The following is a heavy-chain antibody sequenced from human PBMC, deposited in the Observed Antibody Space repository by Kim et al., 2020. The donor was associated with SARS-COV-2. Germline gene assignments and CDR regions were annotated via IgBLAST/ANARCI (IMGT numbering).Heavy chain of an antibody. CDR3: ARETPYYYGSGRDGMDV. J-gene: IGHJ6*02. CDR2: INSDGSST. Sequence: GGSLRLSCAASGCTFSSYWMHWVRQAPGKGLVWISRINSDGSSTSYADSVKGRFTISRDNAKNMLYLQMNSLRAEDTAVYYCARETPYYYGSGRDGMDVWGQGTTVTVSS. D-gene: IGHD3-10*01. CDR1: GCTFSSYW. V-gene: IGHV3-74*01.